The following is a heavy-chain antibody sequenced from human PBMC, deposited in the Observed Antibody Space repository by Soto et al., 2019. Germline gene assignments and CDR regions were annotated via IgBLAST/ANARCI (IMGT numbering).Heavy chain of an antibody. J-gene: IGHJ4*02. V-gene: IGHV4-30-4*01. Sequence: SETRSRTCTVGAGSISSGDYYWIWLRQPQGKRLQWIAYSYYSGSTYYNPSLKSRGTISVDTCKNQFSLKLSSVTAADTAVYYCARGVRFLEWLYFEYWGQGTLVSV. CDR2: SYYSGST. D-gene: IGHD3-3*01. CDR3: ARGVRFLEWLYFEY. CDR1: AGSISSGDYY.